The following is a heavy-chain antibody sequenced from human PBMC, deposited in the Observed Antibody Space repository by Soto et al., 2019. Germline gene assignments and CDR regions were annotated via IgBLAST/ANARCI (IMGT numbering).Heavy chain of an antibody. CDR3: AKDHSPDILTGYLDY. J-gene: IGHJ4*02. V-gene: IGHV3-30*18. D-gene: IGHD3-9*01. CDR1: GFTFSSYG. Sequence: QVQLVESGGGVVQPGRSLRLSCAASGFTFSSYGMHWVRQAPGKGLEWVAVISYDGSNKYYADSVKGRFTISRDNSKNTLYLQMNSLRAEDTAVYYCAKDHSPDILTGYLDYWGQGTLVTVSS. CDR2: ISYDGSNK.